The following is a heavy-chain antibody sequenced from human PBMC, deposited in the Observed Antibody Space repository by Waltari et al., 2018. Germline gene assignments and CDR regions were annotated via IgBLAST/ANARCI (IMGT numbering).Heavy chain of an antibody. D-gene: IGHD3-3*01. Sequence: QVQLVESGGGVVQPGRSLRLSCAASGFTFSSYAMHWVRQAPGKGLEWVAVISYDGSNKYYADSVKGRFTISRDNTKNSLYLQMNSLRAEDTAVYYCARAPYYDFGDYWGQGTLVTVSS. J-gene: IGHJ4*02. CDR1: GFTFSSYA. V-gene: IGHV3-30-3*01. CDR3: ARAPYYDFGDY. CDR2: ISYDGSNK.